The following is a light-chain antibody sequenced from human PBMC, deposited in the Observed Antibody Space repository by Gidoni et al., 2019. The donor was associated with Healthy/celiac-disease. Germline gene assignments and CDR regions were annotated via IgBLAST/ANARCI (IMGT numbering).Light chain of an antibody. J-gene: IGLJ2*01. CDR2: DVS. CDR1: RSDVGGYNY. V-gene: IGLV2-14*03. Sequence: HSALTQPASVSGSPGQSITNSCTGTRSDVGGYNYVSWYQQHPGKAPKLMIYDVSNRPSGVSNRFSGSKAGKTASLTISGLQAEDEADYYCSSYTSSSTLVFGGGTKLTVL. CDR3: SSYTSSSTLV.